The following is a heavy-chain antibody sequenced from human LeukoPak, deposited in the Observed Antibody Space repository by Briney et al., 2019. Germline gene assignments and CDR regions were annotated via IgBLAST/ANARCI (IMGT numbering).Heavy chain of an antibody. J-gene: IGHJ5*02. V-gene: IGHV4-61*01. CDR2: IYYSGST. CDR3: ARQYYDFWSGPNWFDP. Sequence: SETLSLTCTVSGDSVSNGNYYWSWLRQPPGKGLEWIGYIYYSGSTNYNPSLKSRVTISVDTSKNQFSLKLSSVTAADTAVYYCARQYYDFWSGPNWFDPWGQGTLVTVSS. D-gene: IGHD3-3*01. CDR1: GDSVSNGNYY.